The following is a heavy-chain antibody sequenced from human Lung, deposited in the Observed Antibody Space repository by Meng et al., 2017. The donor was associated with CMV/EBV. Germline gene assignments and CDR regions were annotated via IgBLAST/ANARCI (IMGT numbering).Heavy chain of an antibody. CDR2: LSYDGSNK. J-gene: IGHJ4*02. CDR1: GFTFSSYA. D-gene: IGHD1-1*01. V-gene: IGHV3-30*04. Sequence: SCEASGFTFSSYAMHWVRQAPGKGLEWVAVLSYDGSNKFYADSVKGRFTISRDNSKNTLFLQMNRLRAEDTAVYYCARGYQLFNYFDYWCQGRLVTVSS. CDR3: ARGYQLFNYFDY.